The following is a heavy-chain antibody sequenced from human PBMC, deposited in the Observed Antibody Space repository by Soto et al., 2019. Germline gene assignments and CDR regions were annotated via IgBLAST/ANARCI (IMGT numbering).Heavy chain of an antibody. CDR2: IDPSDSYT. V-gene: IGHV5-10-1*01. Sequence: GESLKISCKGSGYSFTNYWISWVRQMPGKGLEWMGRIDPSDSYTNYSPSFQGHVTISADKSSSTAYLQWSSLKASDTAMYYCARHIYYYGSGSFKGPVAFDIWGQGTMVTVSS. CDR1: GYSFTNYW. CDR3: ARHIYYYGSGSFKGPVAFDI. J-gene: IGHJ3*02. D-gene: IGHD3-10*01.